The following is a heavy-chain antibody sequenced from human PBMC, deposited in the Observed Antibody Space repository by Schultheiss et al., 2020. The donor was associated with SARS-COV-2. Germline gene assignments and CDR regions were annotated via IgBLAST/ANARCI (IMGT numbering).Heavy chain of an antibody. CDR1: GFTFSSYE. J-gene: IGHJ4*02. Sequence: GGSLRLSCAASGFTFSSYEMNWVRQAPGKGLEWVAVISYDGSNKYYADSVKGRFTISRDNSKNTLYLQMNSLRAEDTAVYYCARDVTYGVLGVDYWGQGTLVTVSS. CDR3: ARDVTYGVLGVDY. D-gene: IGHD4-17*01. V-gene: IGHV3-30*03. CDR2: ISYDGSNK.